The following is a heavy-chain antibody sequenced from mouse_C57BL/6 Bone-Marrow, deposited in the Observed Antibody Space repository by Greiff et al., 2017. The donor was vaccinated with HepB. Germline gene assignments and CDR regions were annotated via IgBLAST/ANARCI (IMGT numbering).Heavy chain of an antibody. D-gene: IGHD1-1*01. Sequence: VQLQQSGAELVKPGASVKISCKASGYAFSSYWMNWVKQRPGKGLEWIGQIYPGDGDTNYNGKFKGKATLTADKSSSTAYMQLSSLTSEDSAVYFCAPLYYYGSTAFAYWGQGTLVTVSA. J-gene: IGHJ3*01. CDR1: GYAFSSYW. CDR2: IYPGDGDT. V-gene: IGHV1-80*01. CDR3: APLYYYGSTAFAY.